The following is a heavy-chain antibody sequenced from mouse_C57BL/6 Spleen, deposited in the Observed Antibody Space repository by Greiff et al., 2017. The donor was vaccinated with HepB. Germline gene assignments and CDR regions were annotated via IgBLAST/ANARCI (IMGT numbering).Heavy chain of an antibody. D-gene: IGHD2-1*01. CDR1: GYTFTSYW. CDR2: IDPSDSET. J-gene: IGHJ2*01. Sequence: VQLQQPGAELVRPGSSVKLSCKASGYTFTSYWMHWVKQRPIQGLEWIGNIDPSDSETHYNQKFKDKATLTVDKSSSTAYMQLSSLTSEDSAVYYCARTIYYGNPYFDYWGQGTTLTVSS. V-gene: IGHV1-52*01. CDR3: ARTIYYGNPYFDY.